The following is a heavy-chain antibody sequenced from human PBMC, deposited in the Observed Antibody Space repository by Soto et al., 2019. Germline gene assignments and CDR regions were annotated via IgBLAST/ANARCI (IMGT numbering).Heavy chain of an antibody. D-gene: IGHD3-22*01. CDR2: IYYSGST. Sequence: SETLSLTCTVSGGSISSGGYYWSWIRQHPGKGLEWIGYIYYSGSTYYNPSLKSRVTISVDTSKNQFSLKLSSVTAADTAVYYCARQIRGEYSSGYYYYYGMDVWGQGTTVTVSS. V-gene: IGHV4-31*03. J-gene: IGHJ6*02. CDR3: ARQIRGEYSSGYYYYYGMDV. CDR1: GGSISSGGYY.